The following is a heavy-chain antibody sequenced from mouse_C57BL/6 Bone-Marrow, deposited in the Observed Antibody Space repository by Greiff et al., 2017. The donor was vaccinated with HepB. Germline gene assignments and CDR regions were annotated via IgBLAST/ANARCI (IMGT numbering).Heavy chain of an antibody. V-gene: IGHV5-6*01. D-gene: IGHD2-14*01. CDR2: INTGGTYT. CDR3: ARDRFDYYFDY. J-gene: IGHJ2*01. Sequence: DVQLVESGGDLVKPGGSLKLSCVASGFTFSTSGMSWVRQTPDKRLEWVATINTGGTYTYYPDSVKGRFTISKDTAKSTLFLQMSSLKSEETAIYYCARDRFDYYFDYWGQGTTLTVSS. CDR1: GFTFSTSG.